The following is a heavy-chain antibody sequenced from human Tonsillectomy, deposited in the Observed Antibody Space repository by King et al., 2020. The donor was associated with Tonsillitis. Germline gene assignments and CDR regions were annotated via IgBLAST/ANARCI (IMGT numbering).Heavy chain of an antibody. D-gene: IGHD2-8*02. CDR3: GREYWGTFDI. CDR2: INPSGNNP. Sequence: VQLVESGGGLVKPGGSLRLSCAASGFTFSDYYMSWIRQAPGKGLEWISLINPSGNNPDYVESARGLFTISRDNARSSMVLQMSSLRAEDTGVYYCGREYWGTFDIWGQGTMVTVSS. V-gene: IGHV3-11*06. CDR1: GFTFSDYY. J-gene: IGHJ3*02.